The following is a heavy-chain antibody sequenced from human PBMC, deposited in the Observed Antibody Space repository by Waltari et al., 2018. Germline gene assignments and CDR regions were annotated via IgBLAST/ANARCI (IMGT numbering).Heavy chain of an antibody. CDR3: ARDRKYNWNDGSFNAFDI. Sequence: ELQLVESGGGLVKPGGSLRLSWAASGFTFSTYSMNWIRQAPGKGLEWVASISSRSSYTYSADSVRGRFTISRDNAKNSLFLHMDSLRAEDTALYYCARDRKYNWNDGSFNAFDIWGQGTVVTVSS. D-gene: IGHD1-20*01. CDR2: ISSRSSYT. CDR1: GFTFSTYS. J-gene: IGHJ3*02. V-gene: IGHV3-21*01.